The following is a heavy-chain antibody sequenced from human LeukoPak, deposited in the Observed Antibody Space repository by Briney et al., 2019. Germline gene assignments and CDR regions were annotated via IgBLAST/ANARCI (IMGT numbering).Heavy chain of an antibody. CDR2: INHSGST. Sequence: SKTLSLTCAVYGGSFSGYYWSWIRQPPGKGLEWIGEINHSGSTDYNPSLKSRVTISVDTSKNQFSLKLSSVTAADTAVYYCASPATADWDAFDIWGQGTMVTVSS. V-gene: IGHV4-34*01. CDR1: GGSFSGYY. J-gene: IGHJ3*02. D-gene: IGHD3/OR15-3a*01. CDR3: ASPATADWDAFDI.